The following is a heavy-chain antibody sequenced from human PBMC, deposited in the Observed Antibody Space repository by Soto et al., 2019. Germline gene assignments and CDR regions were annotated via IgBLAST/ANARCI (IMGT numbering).Heavy chain of an antibody. D-gene: IGHD6-13*01. J-gene: IGHJ5*02. CDR3: ARGIAAAGYNWFDP. V-gene: IGHV4-38-2*01. CDR2: IYHSGST. CDR1: GFTFSSYA. Sequence: LRLSCAASGFTFSSYAMSWVRQAPGKGLEWIGSIYHSGSTYYNPSLKSRVTISVDTSKNQFSLKLSSVTAADTAVYYCARGIAAAGYNWFDPWGQGTLVTVSS.